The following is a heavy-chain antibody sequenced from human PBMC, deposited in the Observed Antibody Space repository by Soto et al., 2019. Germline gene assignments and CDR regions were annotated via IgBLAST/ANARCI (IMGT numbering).Heavy chain of an antibody. V-gene: IGHV1-8*01. CDR1: GYTFTSYD. Sequence: QVQLVQSGAEVKKPGASVKVSCKASGYTFTSYDINWVRQATGRGLEWMGWMNPNSGNTGYAQKFQGSVTMTRNTSISTAYMELSSLRSEDTAVYYCVRAEFSSGGWPPFDYWGQGTLVTVSS. CDR2: MNPNSGNT. CDR3: VRAEFSSGGWPPFDY. D-gene: IGHD6-19*01. J-gene: IGHJ4*02.